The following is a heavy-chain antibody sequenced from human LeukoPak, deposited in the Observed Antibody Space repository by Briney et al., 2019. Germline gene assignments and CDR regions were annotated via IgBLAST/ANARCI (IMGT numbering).Heavy chain of an antibody. V-gene: IGHV6-1*01. Sequence: SQTLSLTCAISGDSVSSNSAAWDWIRQSPSRGLEWLGRTYYRSKWYNDYAGSVKSQITVNPDTSKNQFSLQLNSVTPEDTAVYYCARVDIVATIGGPFDYWGQGTLVTVSS. CDR1: GDSVSSNSAA. CDR3: ARVDIVATIGGPFDY. CDR2: TYYRSKWYN. J-gene: IGHJ4*02. D-gene: IGHD5-12*01.